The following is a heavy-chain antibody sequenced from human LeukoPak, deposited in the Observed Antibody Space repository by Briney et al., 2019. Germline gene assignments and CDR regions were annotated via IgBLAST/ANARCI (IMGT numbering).Heavy chain of an antibody. CDR1: QFTFSTFG. CDR3: AKRSDYGGDWKYFDY. V-gene: IGHV3-23*01. D-gene: IGHD4-23*01. Sequence: GGSLRLSCAASQFTFSTFGMSWVRQAPGKGLEWVSAISGSGDKTYYADSVKGRFTISRDNSKNTLYLRMNSLRAEDAAVYYCAKRSDYGGDWKYFDYWGQGTLVTVS. CDR2: ISGSGDKT. J-gene: IGHJ4*02.